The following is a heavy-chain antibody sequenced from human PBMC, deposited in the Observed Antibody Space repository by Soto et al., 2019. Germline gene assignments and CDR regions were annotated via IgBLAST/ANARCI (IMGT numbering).Heavy chain of an antibody. J-gene: IGHJ3*02. V-gene: IGHV4-4*02. CDR2: VYDLDGT. CDR1: GGSLSSSSW. CDR3: ATWHLREHAYDI. D-gene: IGHD5-12*01. Sequence: QVQLQESGPGLVNPSGTLSLTCAVSGGSLSSSSWWSWVRQPPGKTLEWLSGVYDLDGTYYADSVRGRFTTSIDSSRTTVYLQMRDLRPEDTALYFCATWHLREHAYDIWGQGTMVTVSS.